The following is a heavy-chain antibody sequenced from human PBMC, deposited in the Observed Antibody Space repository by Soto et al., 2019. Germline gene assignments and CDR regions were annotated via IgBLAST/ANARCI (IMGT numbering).Heavy chain of an antibody. CDR2: GNYTGTT. V-gene: IGHV4-59*11. D-gene: IGHD6-13*01. J-gene: IGHJ4*02. CDR3: GGDLSAVPRGVDY. Sequence: QVQLQESGPGLLKPSETLSLTCTVSGGSISSQCYIWVRQPPGKRLEWIGSGNYTGTTDYNPALKSRVTISVDTSKNQFSLKLRSVTASDTAVYYCGGDLSAVPRGVDYWGRGTLVTVSS. CDR1: GGSISSQC.